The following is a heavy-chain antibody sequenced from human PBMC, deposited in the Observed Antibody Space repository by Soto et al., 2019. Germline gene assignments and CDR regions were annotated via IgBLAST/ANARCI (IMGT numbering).Heavy chain of an antibody. V-gene: IGHV4-4*07. CDR2: IYTSGST. CDR1: GGSISSYY. Sequence: PSETLSLTCTVSGGSISSYYWSWIRQPAGKGLEWIGRIYTSGSTNYNPSLKSRVTMSVDTSKNQFSLKLSSVTAADTAVYYCARDLGNFDFWSGPTNWFDPCGQGTLVTGSS. D-gene: IGHD3-3*01. CDR3: ARDLGNFDFWSGPTNWFDP. J-gene: IGHJ5*02.